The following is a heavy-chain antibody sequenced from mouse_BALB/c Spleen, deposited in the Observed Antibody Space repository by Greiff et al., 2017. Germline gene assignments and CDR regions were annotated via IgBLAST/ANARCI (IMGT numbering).Heavy chain of an antibody. Sequence: LVESGAELVKPGASVKLSCKASGYTFTSYYMYWVKQRPGQGLEWIGEINPSNGGTNFNEKFKSKATLTVDKSSSTAYMQLSSLTSEDSAVYYCTSYGNFYWGQGTTLTVSS. CDR2: INPSNGGT. D-gene: IGHD2-1*01. CDR1: GYTFTSYY. CDR3: TSYGNFY. V-gene: IGHV1S81*02. J-gene: IGHJ2*01.